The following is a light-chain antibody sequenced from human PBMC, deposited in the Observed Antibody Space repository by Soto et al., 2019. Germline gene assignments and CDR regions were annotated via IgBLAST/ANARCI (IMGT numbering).Light chain of an antibody. CDR3: QQYNNLPPDT. CDR2: GAS. V-gene: IGKV3-15*01. Sequence: EIILTQSPASLSVSPGERATLSCRASQSVNNNLAWYQQKPGQAPRLLIYGASTRATGIPGRFRGSGSGTEFTLTITSLQSEDFAVYFCQQYNNLPPDTLGQGTKLEIK. CDR1: QSVNNN. J-gene: IGKJ2*01.